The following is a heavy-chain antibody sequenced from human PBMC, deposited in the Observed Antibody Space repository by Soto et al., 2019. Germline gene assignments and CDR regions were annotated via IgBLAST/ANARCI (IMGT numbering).Heavy chain of an antibody. V-gene: IGHV4-34*01. CDR1: GGSFSGYY. CDR3: ARPGAVVGTFDY. Sequence: SETLSLTCAVYGGSFSGYYWSWIRQPPGKGLEWIGEINRSGSTNYNPSLKSRVTISVDTSKNQFSLKLSSVTAADTAVYYCARPGAVVGTFDYWGQGTLVTVSS. D-gene: IGHD2-15*01. CDR2: INRSGST. J-gene: IGHJ4*02.